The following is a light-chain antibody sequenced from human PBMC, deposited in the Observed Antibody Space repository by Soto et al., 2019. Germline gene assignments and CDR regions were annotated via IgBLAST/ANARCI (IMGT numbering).Light chain of an antibody. Sequence: DIVLTQTPLSSPVTLGQPASISCKSSQSLAYSDGNIYLNWLQQRPGQPPRLLIYKTSNRFSGVPDRFMGSGAGTDFTLKISKVEAEDFGVYYCVEASLLPHAFGQGTKVEIK. CDR1: QSLAYSDGNIY. V-gene: IGKV2-24*01. CDR2: KTS. CDR3: VEASLLPHA. J-gene: IGKJ1*01.